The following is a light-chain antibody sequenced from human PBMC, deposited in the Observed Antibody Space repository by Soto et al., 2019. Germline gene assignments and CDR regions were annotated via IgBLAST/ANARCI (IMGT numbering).Light chain of an antibody. J-gene: IGKJ1*01. CDR3: HQYGSSLWT. CDR1: QSVSSSY. CDR2: GAS. V-gene: IGKV3-20*01. Sequence: EIVLTQSPGTLSLSPGERSTHACRASQSVSSSYLAWYQQKPGQAPRLLIYGASSRATGISDRFSGSGSGTDFTLTISRLEPEDFAVYYCHQYGSSLWTLGQGTKVDTK.